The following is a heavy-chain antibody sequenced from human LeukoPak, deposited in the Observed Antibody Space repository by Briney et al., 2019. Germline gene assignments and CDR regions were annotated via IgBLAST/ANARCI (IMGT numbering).Heavy chain of an antibody. Sequence: GGSLRLSCAASGFTFSSYGMHWVRQAPGKGLEWVAVIWYDGSNKYYADSVKGRFTISRDNSKNTLYLQMNSLRAEDTAVYYCAKDFSYYDSSGSGTDYWGQGTLVTVSS. CDR1: GFTFSSYG. D-gene: IGHD3-22*01. CDR2: IWYDGSNK. CDR3: AKDFSYYDSSGSGTDY. J-gene: IGHJ4*02. V-gene: IGHV3-33*06.